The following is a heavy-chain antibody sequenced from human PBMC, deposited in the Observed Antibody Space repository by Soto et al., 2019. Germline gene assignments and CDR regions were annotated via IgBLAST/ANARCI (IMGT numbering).Heavy chain of an antibody. Sequence: QVQLVQSGAEVRKPGSSVKVSCKASGGTFSRYAINWVRQAPGQGLEWMGGIIPMFGTTNYAQKFKGRVTRTAGESTSTVYVELTTVRSEDAAVYSCASASLHGSSWYFWFDPWGQGTLVTVSS. J-gene: IGHJ5*01. V-gene: IGHV1-69*01. CDR2: IIPMFGTT. CDR1: GGTFSRYA. CDR3: ASASLHGSSWYFWFDP. D-gene: IGHD6-13*01.